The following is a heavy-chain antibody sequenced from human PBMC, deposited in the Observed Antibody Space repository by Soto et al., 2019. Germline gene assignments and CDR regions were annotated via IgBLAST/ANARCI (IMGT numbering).Heavy chain of an antibody. CDR3: ARFLYSSSRYYFDS. V-gene: IGHV4-34*01. Sequence: SETLSLTCAVYGGSFSGYYWSWIRQPPGKGLEWIGEINHSGSTNYNPSLKSRVTISVDTSKNQFSLKLSSVTAADTAVYYCARFLYSSSRYYFDSWGQGTLVTVSS. CDR1: GGSFSGYY. CDR2: INHSGST. D-gene: IGHD6-13*01. J-gene: IGHJ4*02.